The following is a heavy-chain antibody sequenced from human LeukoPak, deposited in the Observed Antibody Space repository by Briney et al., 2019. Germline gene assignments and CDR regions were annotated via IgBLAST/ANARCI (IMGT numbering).Heavy chain of an antibody. J-gene: IGHJ3*02. V-gene: IGHV3-7*01. Sequence: GGSLRHSCAASGFTFSRYWMSWVRQAPGKGLEWVANIKQDGSEKYYVDSVKGRFSISRDNAKNLVYLQMNSLRAEDTAVYYCARDWDVDIWGQGTMVTVSS. CDR2: IKQDGSEK. D-gene: IGHD1-26*01. CDR1: GFTFSRYW. CDR3: ARDWDVDI.